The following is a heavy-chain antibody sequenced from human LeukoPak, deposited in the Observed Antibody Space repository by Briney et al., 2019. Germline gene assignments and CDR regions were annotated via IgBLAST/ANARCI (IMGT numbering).Heavy chain of an antibody. D-gene: IGHD5-24*01. V-gene: IGHV3-30*18. J-gene: IGHJ4*02. CDR1: GFTFSSYG. CDR2: ISYDGSNK. CDR3: AKEMATGGEYYFDY. Sequence: GGSLRLSCAASGFTFSSYGMHWVRQAPGKGLEWVAVISYDGSNKYYADSVKGRFTISRDNSKNTLYLQMNSLRAEDTAVYYCAKEMATGGEYYFDYWGQGTLVTVSS.